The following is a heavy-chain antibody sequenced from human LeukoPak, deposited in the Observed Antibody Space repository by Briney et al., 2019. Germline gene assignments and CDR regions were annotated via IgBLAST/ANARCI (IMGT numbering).Heavy chain of an antibody. Sequence: GGSLRLSCAAPGFTFYDYTMHWVRQAPGKGVEWVSLISWDGGSTYYADSVKGRFTISRDNSKNSLYIQMNSLRTEDTALYFCAKDHYYGSGSYSRWVYFDYWGQGTLVTVSS. D-gene: IGHD3-10*01. CDR2: ISWDGGST. V-gene: IGHV3-43*01. CDR1: GFTFYDYT. J-gene: IGHJ4*02. CDR3: AKDHYYGSGSYSRWVYFDY.